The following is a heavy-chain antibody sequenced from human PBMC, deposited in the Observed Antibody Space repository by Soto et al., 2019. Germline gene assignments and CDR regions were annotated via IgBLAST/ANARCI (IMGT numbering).Heavy chain of an antibody. CDR2: ISYDGSNK. Sequence: GGSLRLSCAASGFTFSSYGMYWVRQAPGKGLEWVAVISYDGSNKYYADSGKGRFTISRDNSKNTLYLQMNSLRAEDTAVYYCAKDSAGVTYYYYGMDICGEGTTVTV. D-gene: IGHD7-27*01. CDR1: GFTFSSYG. J-gene: IGHJ6*02. CDR3: AKDSAGVTYYYYGMDI. V-gene: IGHV3-30*18.